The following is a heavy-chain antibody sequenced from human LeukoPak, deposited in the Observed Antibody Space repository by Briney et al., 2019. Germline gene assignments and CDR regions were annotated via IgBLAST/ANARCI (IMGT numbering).Heavy chain of an antibody. J-gene: IGHJ6*03. CDR2: IYYSGST. V-gene: IGHV4-39*01. CDR3: ARHSGYSYGYAYYYYYMDV. D-gene: IGHD5-18*01. CDR1: GGSISSSSYY. Sequence: SETLSLTCTVSGGSISSSSYYWGWIRQPPGKGLEWIGSIYYSGSTYYNPSLKSRVTISVDPSKNQFSLKLSSVTAADTAVYYCARHSGYSYGYAYYYYYMDVWGKGTTVAVSS.